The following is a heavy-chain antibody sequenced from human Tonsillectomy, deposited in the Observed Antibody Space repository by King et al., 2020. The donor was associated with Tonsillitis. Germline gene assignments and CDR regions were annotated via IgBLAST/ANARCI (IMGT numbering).Heavy chain of an antibody. Sequence: QLVQSGAEVKKPGESLRISCTGSGYNFSNYWINWVRQMPGKGLEWMGKIDPRDSYTDYSPSFQGHVTISGDRSISTSYLQWSSLKASDTAMYYCARRTVAAGWGQGTTVTVSS. J-gene: IGHJ6*02. CDR1: GYNFSNYW. CDR3: ARRTVAAG. CDR2: IDPRDSYT. V-gene: IGHV5-10-1*01. D-gene: IGHD6-25*01.